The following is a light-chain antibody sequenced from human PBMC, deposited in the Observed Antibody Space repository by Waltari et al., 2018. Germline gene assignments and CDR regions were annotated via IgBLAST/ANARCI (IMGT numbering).Light chain of an antibody. CDR3: QTGGHGTWV. CDR1: SGHSSNI. Sequence: QLVLTQSPSASASLGASAKLTCTLSSGHSSNIIAWLQQQPEKGPRYLMKVNSDGSHSKGDGIPDRFSGSSSGAERYLTISTVQSEDEADYYCQTGGHGTWVFGGGTKLTVL. J-gene: IGLJ3*02. CDR2: VNSDGSH. V-gene: IGLV4-69*01.